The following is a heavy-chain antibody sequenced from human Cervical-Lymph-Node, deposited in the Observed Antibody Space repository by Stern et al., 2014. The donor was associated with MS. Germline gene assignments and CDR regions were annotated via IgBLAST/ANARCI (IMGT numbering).Heavy chain of an antibody. CDR3: ARDSRLNL. Sequence: VQLVESGGALVKPGGSLRLSCAASGFIFSDYYMSWIRQAPGKGLEGFSHFGNVGSPTRYAPSVKARFPISRDNAKNSLVLQMNSLRAEDTAVYYCARDSRLNLWGRGTLVTVSS. J-gene: IGHJ5*02. CDR1: GFIFSDYY. CDR2: FGNVGSPT. V-gene: IGHV3-11*01.